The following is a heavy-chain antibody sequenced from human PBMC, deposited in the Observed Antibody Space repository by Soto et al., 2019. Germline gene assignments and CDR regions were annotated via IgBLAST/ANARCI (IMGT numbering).Heavy chain of an antibody. J-gene: IGHJ4*02. Sequence: QVQLQESGPGLVKPSETLSLTCTVSGGSISGYYWTWIRQPPGKGLEWIGYIHYTGSTNFNPSLKSRLTMLVETSKNQFFLELSSVTAADTAVYYCARVGGENDYGDYVGYWGQGTLVTVSS. CDR3: ARVGGENDYGDYVGY. D-gene: IGHD4-17*01. V-gene: IGHV4-59*01. CDR2: IHYTGST. CDR1: GGSISGYY.